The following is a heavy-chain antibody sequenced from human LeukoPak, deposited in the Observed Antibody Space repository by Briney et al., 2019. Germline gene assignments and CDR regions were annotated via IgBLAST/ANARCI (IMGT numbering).Heavy chain of an antibody. CDR2: MNPNSGNT. J-gene: IGHJ4*02. CDR1: GYTFTSYD. Sequence: ASVKVSCKASGYTFTSYDINWVRQATGQELEWMGWMNPNSGNTGYAQKFQGRVTMTRNTSISTAYMELSSLRSEDTAVYYCATVPSSGWPIDYWGQGTLVTVSS. V-gene: IGHV1-8*01. CDR3: ATVPSSGWPIDY. D-gene: IGHD6-19*01.